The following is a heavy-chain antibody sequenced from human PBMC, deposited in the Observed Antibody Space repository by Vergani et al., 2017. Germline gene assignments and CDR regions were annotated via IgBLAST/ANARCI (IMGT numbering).Heavy chain of an antibody. CDR3: ARDSGSSWYDFYYGMDV. J-gene: IGHJ6*02. Sequence: QVQLVQSGAEVKKPGSSVKVSCKASGGTFSSYAISWVRQAPGQGLEWMGRIIPIFGTANYAQKFQGRVTITEDESTRTAYMEMSSLRSEDTAVYYCARDSGSSWYDFYYGMDVWGQATSVTVSS. CDR1: GGTFSSYA. V-gene: IGHV1-69*13. D-gene: IGHD6-13*01. CDR2: IIPIFGTA.